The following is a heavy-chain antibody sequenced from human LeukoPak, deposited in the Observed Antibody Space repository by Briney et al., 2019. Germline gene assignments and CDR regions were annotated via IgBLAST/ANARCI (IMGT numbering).Heavy chain of an antibody. CDR2: IYYSGST. J-gene: IGHJ4*02. CDR1: GGSISSSSYY. CDR3: ARNGGSYVNYYFDY. V-gene: IGHV4-39*07. D-gene: IGHD1-26*01. Sequence: PSETLSLTCTVSGGSISSSSYYWGWIRQPPGKGLEWIGSIYYSGSTYYNPSLKSRVTISVDTSKNQFSLKLSSVTAADTAVYYCARNGGSYVNYYFDYWGQGTLVTVSS.